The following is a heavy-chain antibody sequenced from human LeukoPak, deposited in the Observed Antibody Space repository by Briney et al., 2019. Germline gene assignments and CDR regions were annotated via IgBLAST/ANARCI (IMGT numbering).Heavy chain of an antibody. D-gene: IGHD3-22*01. Sequence: SETLSLTCTVSGGSISSYYWSWIRQPAGKGLEWIGRIYTSGSTNYNPSLKSRVTMSVDTSKNQFSLKLSSVTAAGTAVYYCVPYYYDSSGYYYAPGWGQGTLVTVSS. CDR1: GGSISSYY. CDR2: IYTSGST. J-gene: IGHJ4*02. V-gene: IGHV4-4*07. CDR3: VPYYYDSSGYYYAPG.